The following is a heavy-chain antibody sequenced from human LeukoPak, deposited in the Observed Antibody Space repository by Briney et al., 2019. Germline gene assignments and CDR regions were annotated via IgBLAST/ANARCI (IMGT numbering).Heavy chain of an antibody. Sequence: SETLSLTCTVSGGSVSRGSHYWGWLRQPPGKGLEWIGSIYYSGSTYYNPSLKSRVTISVDTSKNQFSLKLSSVTAADTAVYYCARLIMQGYYYYYGMDVWGQGTTVTVSS. V-gene: IGHV4-39*01. CDR1: GGSVSRGSHY. CDR2: IYYSGST. CDR3: ARLIMQGYYYYYGMDV. J-gene: IGHJ6*02.